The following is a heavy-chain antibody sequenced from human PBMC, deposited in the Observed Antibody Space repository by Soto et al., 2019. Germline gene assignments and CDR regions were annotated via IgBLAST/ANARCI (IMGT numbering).Heavy chain of an antibody. V-gene: IGHV3-21*01. CDR1: GFTFHTYT. Sequence: GGSLRLSCAASGFTFHTYTMNWVRQAPGKGLEWVSSISSSSAYIYYTDSVKGRFTISRDNAKDSLFLQMNGLRAEDTAVYYCARDRKLGPGPNYYYYGMDVWGQGTTVTVSS. J-gene: IGHJ6*02. CDR2: ISSSSAYI. CDR3: ARDRKLGPGPNYYYYGMDV.